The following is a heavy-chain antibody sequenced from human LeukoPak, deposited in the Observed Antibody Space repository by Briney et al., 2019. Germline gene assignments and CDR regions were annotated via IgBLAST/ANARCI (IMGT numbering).Heavy chain of an antibody. CDR1: GGSFSHYS. D-gene: IGHD3-16*02. J-gene: IGHJ4*02. CDR3: ARHGYDYVWGSYRSYYFDY. Sequence: SETLSLTCAVYGGSFSHYSWSWIRQSPGKGLEWIGEINHSGSTNYNPSLKSRVTISVDTSKNQFSLKLSSVTAADTAVYYCARHGYDYVWGSYRSYYFDYWGQGTLVTVSS. V-gene: IGHV4-34*01. CDR2: INHSGST.